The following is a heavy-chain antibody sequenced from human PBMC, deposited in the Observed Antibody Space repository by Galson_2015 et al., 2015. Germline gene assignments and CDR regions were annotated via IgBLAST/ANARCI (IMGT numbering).Heavy chain of an antibody. CDR2: INGDGSST. D-gene: IGHD6-13*01. CDR3: ARGETGSSWSTFDY. Sequence: SLRLSCAASGFTFTNYWMHWVRQAPGKGLVWVSRINGDGSSTAFADSVKGRFTISSDSAKNTVYLLMNSLRAEDTAVYYCARGETGSSWSTFDYWGRGTLVTVSS. V-gene: IGHV3-74*03. J-gene: IGHJ4*02. CDR1: GFTFTNYW.